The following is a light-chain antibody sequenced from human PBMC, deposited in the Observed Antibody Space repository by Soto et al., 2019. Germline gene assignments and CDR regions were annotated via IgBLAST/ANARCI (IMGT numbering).Light chain of an antibody. CDR1: NSNVGSNS. CDR3: STWDDNLSTWL. J-gene: IGLJ3*02. V-gene: IGLV1-44*01. CDR2: SDN. Sequence: QSALTQPPSASGTPGQRVTISCSGSNSNVGSNSVNWYQQLPGMAPKLLLYSDNQRPSGVPDRFSGSKSGSSASLAISGLQSEDEADYHCSTWDDNLSTWLFGGGTKVTVL.